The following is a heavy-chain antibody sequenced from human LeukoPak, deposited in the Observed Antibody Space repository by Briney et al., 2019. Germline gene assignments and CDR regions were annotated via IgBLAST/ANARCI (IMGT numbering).Heavy chain of an antibody. CDR3: ARDRSYGAFQV. V-gene: IGHV3-20*04. J-gene: IGHJ4*02. CDR2: LNPNGGNI. Sequence: GGSLRLSCAGSGYTFGDHGMNWVRQAPGKGLEWVSGLNPNGGNIGYADSVKGRFTISRDNAKNSLYLQMNSLRAEDTALYYCARDRSYGAFQVWGQGTLVTVSS. CDR1: GYTFGDHG. D-gene: IGHD1-26*01.